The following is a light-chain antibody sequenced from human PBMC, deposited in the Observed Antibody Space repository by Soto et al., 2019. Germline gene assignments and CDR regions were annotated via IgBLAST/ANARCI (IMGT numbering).Light chain of an antibody. CDR2: HAS. V-gene: IGKV1-5*01. J-gene: IGKJ1*01. CDR1: QNIGIY. CDR3: QQYNSYS. Sequence: DIQLTQSPSSLSASVGDRVTITCRASQNIGIYLNWYHQKPGTAPKVLIYHASNLQSGVPSRFSGSGSGTEFTLTISSLQPDDFATYYCQQYNSYSFGQGTKVDIK.